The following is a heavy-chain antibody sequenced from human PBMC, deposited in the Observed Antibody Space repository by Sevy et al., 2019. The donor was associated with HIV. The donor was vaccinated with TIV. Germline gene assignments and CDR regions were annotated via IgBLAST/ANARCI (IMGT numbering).Heavy chain of an antibody. CDR3: ARGHGDYCSAVSCYPDDGMDV. V-gene: IGHV4-4*07. CDR2: IYTTVST. J-gene: IGHJ6*02. Sequence: SETLSLTCTVSGDSISSYYWSWIRQPAGKGLEWIGRIYTTVSTNYNPSLNSRVTMSVDTSKNQFSLKLTSVTAADTAVYYCARGHGDYCSAVSCYPDDGMDVWGQGTTVTVSS. CDR1: GDSISSYY. D-gene: IGHD2-15*01.